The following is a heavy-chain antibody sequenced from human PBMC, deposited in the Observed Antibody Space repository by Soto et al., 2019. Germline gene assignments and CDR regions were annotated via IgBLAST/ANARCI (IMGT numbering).Heavy chain of an antibody. CDR3: ARSKRAGVDY. J-gene: IGHJ4*02. Sequence: QLQLQESGPGLVKPSETLSLTCTVSGGSISGSTYYWGWIRQPPGKGLEWFGSIYDRGSTYYNPSLKNRVTTAVDTSKNQFSLSLSPGTAADTAVYYCARSKRAGVDYWGQGTLVAVAS. CDR2: IYDRGST. CDR1: GGSISGSTYY. D-gene: IGHD6-19*01. V-gene: IGHV4-39*01.